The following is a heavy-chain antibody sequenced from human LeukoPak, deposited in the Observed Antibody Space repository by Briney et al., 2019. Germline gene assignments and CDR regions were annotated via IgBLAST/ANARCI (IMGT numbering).Heavy chain of an antibody. D-gene: IGHD1-26*01. CDR1: GFTFSSYS. Sequence: GGSPRLSCAASGFTFSSYSMNWVRQAPGKGLEWVSSISSSSSYIYYADSVKGRFTISRDNAKNSLYLQMNSLRAEDTAVYYCARDGVGATSSREYYYYYYMDVWGKGTTVTVSS. CDR2: ISSSSSYI. CDR3: ARDGVGATSSREYYYYYYMDV. V-gene: IGHV3-21*01. J-gene: IGHJ6*03.